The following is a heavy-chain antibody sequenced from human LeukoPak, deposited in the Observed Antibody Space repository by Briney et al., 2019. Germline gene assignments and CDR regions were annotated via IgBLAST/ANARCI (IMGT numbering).Heavy chain of an antibody. J-gene: IGHJ6*02. Sequence: GRSLRLSCAASGFTFSSYAMHWVRQAPGKGLEWVAVISYDGSNKYYADSVKGRFTISRDNSKNTLYLQMNSLRAEDTAVYYCARDKAAPYYYYGMDVWGQGTTVTVSS. CDR2: ISYDGSNK. V-gene: IGHV3-30*04. CDR1: GFTFSSYA. D-gene: IGHD2-15*01. CDR3: ARDKAAPYYYYGMDV.